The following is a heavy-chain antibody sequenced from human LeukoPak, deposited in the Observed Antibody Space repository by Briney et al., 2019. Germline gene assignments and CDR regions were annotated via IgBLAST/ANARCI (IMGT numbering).Heavy chain of an antibody. CDR3: AREGSAADDFDY. Sequence: PGGSLRLSCGASGFTFSTYSMNWVRQAPGKGLEWASYISTSSGTMYYADSVKGRFTISRDNAQNSLYLQMNSLTAEDTAVYYCAREGSAADDFDYWGQGTLVTVSS. CDR1: GFTFSTYS. J-gene: IGHJ4*02. D-gene: IGHD2-2*01. CDR2: ISTSSGTM. V-gene: IGHV3-48*04.